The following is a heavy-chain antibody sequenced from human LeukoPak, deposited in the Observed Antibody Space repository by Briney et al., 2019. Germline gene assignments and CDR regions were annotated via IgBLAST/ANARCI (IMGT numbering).Heavy chain of an antibody. Sequence: GGSLRLSCAASGFTFSSYAMSWVRQAPGKGLEWVSAISGSGGSTYYADSVKGRFTISRDNSKNTLYLQMNSLRAEDTAVYYCAKDKTVLRYFDWLRLDYWGQGTLVTVSS. D-gene: IGHD3-9*01. CDR3: AKDKTVLRYFDWLRLDY. CDR2: ISGSGGST. V-gene: IGHV3-23*01. CDR1: GFTFSSYA. J-gene: IGHJ4*02.